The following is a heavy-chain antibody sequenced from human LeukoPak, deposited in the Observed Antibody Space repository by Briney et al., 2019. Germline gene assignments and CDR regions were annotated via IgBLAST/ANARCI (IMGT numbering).Heavy chain of an antibody. Sequence: ASVKVSCKASGGTFSSYAISWVRQAPGQGLEWMGWISAYNGNTNYAQKLQGRVTMTTDTSTSTAYMELRSLRSDDTAVYYCARQLGYDSSGDWFDPWGQGTLVTVSS. CDR1: GGTFSSYA. J-gene: IGHJ5*02. V-gene: IGHV1-18*01. D-gene: IGHD3-22*01. CDR2: ISAYNGNT. CDR3: ARQLGYDSSGDWFDP.